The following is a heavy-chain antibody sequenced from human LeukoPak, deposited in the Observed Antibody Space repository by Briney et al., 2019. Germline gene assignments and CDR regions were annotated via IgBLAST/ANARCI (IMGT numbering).Heavy chain of an antibody. D-gene: IGHD2-21*02. J-gene: IGHJ5*02. CDR2: ISYSGST. CDR1: GGCNSNCY. V-gene: IGHV4-59*01. Sequence: SETLSLTRAVSGGCNSNCYRSWRRQPPGKGLEWIGYISYSGSTNYNPSLKSRVTMSVDASKNQFSIRLGSVTAADTSVFYSASRRSVVTSAWGQGTLVTVSS. CDR3: ASRRSVVTSA.